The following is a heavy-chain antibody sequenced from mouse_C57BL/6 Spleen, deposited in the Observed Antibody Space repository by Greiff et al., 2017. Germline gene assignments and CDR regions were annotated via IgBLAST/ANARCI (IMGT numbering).Heavy chain of an antibody. V-gene: IGHV10-1*01. CDR3: VRHMNYDEVDY. D-gene: IGHD2-4*01. J-gene: IGHJ4*01. CDR1: GFSFNTYA. Sequence: EVQLVESGGGLVQPKGSLKLSCAASGFSFNTYAMNWVRQAPGKGLEWVARIRSKSNNYATYYADSVKDRFTISRDDSESMLYLQMNNLKTEDTAMYYCVRHMNYDEVDYWGQGTSVTVSS. CDR2: IRSKSNNYAT.